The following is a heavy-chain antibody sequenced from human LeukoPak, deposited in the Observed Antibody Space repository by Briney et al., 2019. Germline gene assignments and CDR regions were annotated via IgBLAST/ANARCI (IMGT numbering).Heavy chain of an antibody. CDR2: IYYSGST. Sequence: SETLSLTCTVSGGSISSSYWSWIRQPPGTGLEWIGYIYYSGSTDYNPSLKSRVTISVDTSKNQFSLKLSSVTAADTAVYYCARGYDRDYYDYWGQGTLVTVSS. D-gene: IGHD3-9*01. V-gene: IGHV4-59*01. CDR1: GGSISSSY. CDR3: ARGYDRDYYDY. J-gene: IGHJ4*02.